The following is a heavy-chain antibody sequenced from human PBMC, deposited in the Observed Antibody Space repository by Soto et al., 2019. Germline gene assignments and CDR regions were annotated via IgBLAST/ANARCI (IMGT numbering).Heavy chain of an antibody. V-gene: IGHV1-8*02. CDR3: ARSRVITASSDY. Sequence: QVQLVQSGPEVKKPGASVKVSCKASGYTFTSYDITWVRQATGQGLEWMGWMNPRTGNIGYPQKFQGRVTMTRNTSISTVYMELGSLTSEDTAVYFCARSRVITASSDYWGQGTLVTVSS. CDR2: MNPRTGNI. CDR1: GYTFTSYD. J-gene: IGHJ4*02. D-gene: IGHD3-10*01.